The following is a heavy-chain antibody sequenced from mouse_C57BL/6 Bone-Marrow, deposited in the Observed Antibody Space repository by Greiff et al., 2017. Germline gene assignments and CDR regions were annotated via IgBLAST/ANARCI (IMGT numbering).Heavy chain of an antibody. J-gene: IGHJ1*03. CDR1: GYAFTNYL. CDR2: INPGSGGT. CDR3: ARGRGRGYFDV. Sequence: VQLQQSGAELVRPGTSVKVSCKASGYAFTNYLIEWVKQRPGQGLEWIGVINPGSGGTNYNEKFKGKATLTADKSSSTAYMQLSSLTSEDSAVYFCARGRGRGYFDVWGTGTTVTVSS. V-gene: IGHV1-54*01. D-gene: IGHD3-3*01.